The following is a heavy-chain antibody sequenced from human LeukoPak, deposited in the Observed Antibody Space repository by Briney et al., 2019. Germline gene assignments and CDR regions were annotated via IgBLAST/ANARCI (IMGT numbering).Heavy chain of an antibody. CDR2: INHSGST. D-gene: IGHD3-10*01. Sequence: PSEPLSLTCAVYGGSFRGYYWSWIRQPPGKGLKWIGEINHSGSTNYNPSLKSRVTISVDTSKNQFSLKLSSVTAADTAVYYCARGEEYYGSGSYYNRGFDYWGQGTLVTVSS. J-gene: IGHJ4*02. V-gene: IGHV4-34*01. CDR1: GGSFRGYY. CDR3: ARGEEYYGSGSYYNRGFDY.